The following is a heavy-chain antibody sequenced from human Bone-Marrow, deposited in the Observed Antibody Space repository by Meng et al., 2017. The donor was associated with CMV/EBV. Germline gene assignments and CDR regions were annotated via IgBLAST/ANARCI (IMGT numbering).Heavy chain of an antibody. CDR3: ARDLCNNGVCSLDY. D-gene: IGHD2-8*01. CDR1: GYTFTSYG. V-gene: IGHV1-18*01. J-gene: IGHJ4*02. CDR2: ISAYNGNT. Sequence: ASVKVSCKASGYTFTSYGISWVRQAPGQGLEWMGWISAYNGNTNYAQKLQGRVTMTTDTSTSTAYMELRSLRSDDTAVYCCARDLCNNGVCSLDYWGQGTLVTVSS.